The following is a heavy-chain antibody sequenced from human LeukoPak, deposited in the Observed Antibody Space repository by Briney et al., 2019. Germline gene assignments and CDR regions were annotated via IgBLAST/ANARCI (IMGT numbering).Heavy chain of an antibody. J-gene: IGHJ4*02. D-gene: IGHD6-19*01. CDR1: GFTFRKYW. CDR2: INTDGTVT. Sequence: GGSLRLSCAASGFTFRKYWMRWVRQAPGKGLESVSRINTDGTVTTYADSVKGRFTVSRDNADNTMFLQMNSVRGADTAVYYCATKQWLAPPPDSWGQGTPVTVSS. V-gene: IGHV3-74*01. CDR3: ATKQWLAPPPDS.